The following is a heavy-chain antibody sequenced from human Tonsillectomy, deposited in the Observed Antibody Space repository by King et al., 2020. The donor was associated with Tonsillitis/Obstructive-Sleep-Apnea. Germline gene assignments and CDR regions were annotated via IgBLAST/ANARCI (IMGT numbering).Heavy chain of an antibody. Sequence: VQLQQWGAGLLKPSETLSLTCAVYGGSFRGYYWSWIRQPPGKALEWIGEINHGGSTRYNPSLKSRVTISRDSSKNQFSLKLNSMTAAETAVYYCARGDLLTGYYASTDFDYWGQGTLVTVSS. J-gene: IGHJ4*02. D-gene: IGHD3-9*01. CDR3: ARGDLLTGYYASTDFDY. V-gene: IGHV4-34*01. CDR2: INHGGST. CDR1: GGSFRGYY.